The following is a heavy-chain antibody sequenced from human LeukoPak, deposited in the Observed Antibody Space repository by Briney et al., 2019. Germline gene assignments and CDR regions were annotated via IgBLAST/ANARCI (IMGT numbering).Heavy chain of an antibody. D-gene: IGHD6-13*01. Sequence: SETLSLTCTVSGGSIRNYFWSWIRQPPGKGLECIGYLYYSGSTNYNPSLKSRVTISVDTPKNQFSLKLSAVTAADTAVYYCASSPSSSSMRFDPWGQGTLVTVSS. CDR1: GGSIRNYF. CDR3: ASSPSSSSMRFDP. V-gene: IGHV4-59*01. J-gene: IGHJ5*02. CDR2: LYYSGST.